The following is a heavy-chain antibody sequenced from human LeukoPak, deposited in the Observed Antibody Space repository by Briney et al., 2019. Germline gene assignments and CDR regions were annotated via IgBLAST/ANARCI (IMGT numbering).Heavy chain of an antibody. CDR1: GFTFSSYA. J-gene: IGHJ4*02. D-gene: IGHD2-21*02. V-gene: IGHV3-23*01. CDR2: ISGSGGST. CDR3: AKGGRYCGGDCLLGY. Sequence: PGGSLRLSCAASGFTFSSYAMSWVRQAPGKGLEWVSAISGSGGSTYYADSVKGRFTISRDNSKSTLYLQMNSLRAEDTAVYYCAKGGRYCGGDCLLGYWGQGTLVTVSS.